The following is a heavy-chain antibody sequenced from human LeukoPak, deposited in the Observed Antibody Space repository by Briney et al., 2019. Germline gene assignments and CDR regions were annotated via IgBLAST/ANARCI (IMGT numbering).Heavy chain of an antibody. Sequence: GGSLRLSCAASGFTFSSYSVNWVRQAPGKGLEWVSYISSSSSTIYYADSVKGRFTISRDNAKNSLYLQMNSLRAEDTAVYYCARFAVDYDFWSAMRGFDYWGQGTLVTVSS. V-gene: IGHV3-48*01. CDR2: ISSSSSTI. CDR1: GFTFSSYS. D-gene: IGHD3-3*01. J-gene: IGHJ4*02. CDR3: ARFAVDYDFWSAMRGFDY.